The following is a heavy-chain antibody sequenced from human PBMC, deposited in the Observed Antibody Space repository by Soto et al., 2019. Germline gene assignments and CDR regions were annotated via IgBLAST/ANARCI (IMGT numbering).Heavy chain of an antibody. D-gene: IGHD3-3*01. CDR1: GFTFSNAW. Sequence: LRLSCAASGFTFSNAWMSWVRQAPGKGLEWVGRIKSKTDGGTTDYAAPVKGRFTISRDDSKNTLYLQMNSLKTEDTAVYYCTTEYDFWSAYYYYYYGMDVWGQGTTVTVSS. CDR2: IKSKTDGGTT. CDR3: TTEYDFWSAYYYYYYGMDV. J-gene: IGHJ6*02. V-gene: IGHV3-15*01.